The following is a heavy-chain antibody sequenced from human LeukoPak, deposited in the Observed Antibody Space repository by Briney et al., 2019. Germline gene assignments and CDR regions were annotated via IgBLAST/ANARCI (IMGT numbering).Heavy chain of an antibody. CDR2: INEDGSNK. CDR3: TRVIVAVPGYFDYFDF. Sequence: GGSLRLSCTASGFSFSNHYMRWIRQAPGKGLEWVANINEDGSNKWHLGSVKGRFTVSRDNARNPLYLQMNSLRVEDTAVYYCTRVIVAVPGYFDYFDFWGQGVLVTVSS. D-gene: IGHD6-19*01. V-gene: IGHV3-7*01. CDR1: GFSFSNHY. J-gene: IGHJ4*02.